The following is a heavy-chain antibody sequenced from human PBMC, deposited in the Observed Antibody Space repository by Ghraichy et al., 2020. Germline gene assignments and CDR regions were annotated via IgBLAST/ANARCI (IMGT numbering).Heavy chain of an antibody. CDR2: ISGSGGST. Sequence: GGSLRLSCAASGFTFSSYAMSWVRQAPGKGLEWVSAISGSGGSTYYADSVKGRFTISRDNSKNTLYLQMNSLRAEDTAVYYCVYGDYEAKFDYWGQGTLVTVSS. D-gene: IGHD4-17*01. V-gene: IGHV3-23*01. CDR3: VYGDYEAKFDY. CDR1: GFTFSSYA. J-gene: IGHJ4*02.